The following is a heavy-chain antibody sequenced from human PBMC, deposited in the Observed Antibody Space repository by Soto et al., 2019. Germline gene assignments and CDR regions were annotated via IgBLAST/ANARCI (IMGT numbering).Heavy chain of an antibody. J-gene: IGHJ4*02. CDR1: GFTFTRYS. CDR2: ISSTTNYI. CDR3: ARESEDLTSNFDY. Sequence: GGCMRLSCAASGFTFTRYSMNWVRQAPGKGLEWVSSISSTTNYIYYGDSMKGRFTISRDNAKNSLYLEMNSLRAEDTAVYYCARESEDLTSNFDYWGQGTLVTV. V-gene: IGHV3-21*06.